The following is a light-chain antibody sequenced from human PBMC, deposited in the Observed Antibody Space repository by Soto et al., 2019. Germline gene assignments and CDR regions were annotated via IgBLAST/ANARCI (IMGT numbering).Light chain of an antibody. J-gene: IGKJ1*01. CDR3: LQDYNYPWP. CDR2: AAS. Sequence: AIQLTQSPSSLSASVGDRVTITCRASQDIRNNLGWYQQKPGKAPKLLIYAASSLQSGVPSRFSDSGSGTDFTLTITSLQPEDFATYYCLQDYNYPWPFGQGTKVELK. CDR1: QDIRNN. V-gene: IGKV1-6*01.